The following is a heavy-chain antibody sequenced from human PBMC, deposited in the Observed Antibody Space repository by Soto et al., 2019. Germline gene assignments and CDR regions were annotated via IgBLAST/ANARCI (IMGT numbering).Heavy chain of an antibody. D-gene: IGHD3-22*01. CDR3: ARSYYDRSGYAVDP. CDR1: GGSISSYY. CDR2: IYYSGST. J-gene: IGHJ5*02. V-gene: IGHV4-59*08. Sequence: SETLSLTCTVSGGSISSYYWSWIRQPPGKGLEWIGYIYYSGSTNYNPSLKSRVTISVDTSKNQFSLNLTSVTAADTAVYYCARSYYDRSGYAVDPWGQGTLVTVSS.